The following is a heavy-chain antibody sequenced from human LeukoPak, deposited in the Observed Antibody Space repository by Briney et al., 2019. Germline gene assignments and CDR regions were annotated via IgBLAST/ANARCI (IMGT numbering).Heavy chain of an antibody. CDR1: GYTFTSYA. CDR3: ARERIVVVPAARPDGVYYYYYGMDV. J-gene: IGHJ6*04. CDR2: INAGNGNT. Sequence: VASVKVPCKASGYTFTSYAMHWVRQAPGQRLEWMGWINAGNGNTKYSQKFQGRVTITRDTSASTAYMELSSLRSEDTAVYYCARERIVVVPAARPDGVYYYYYGMDVWGKGTTVTVSS. V-gene: IGHV1-3*01. D-gene: IGHD2-2*01.